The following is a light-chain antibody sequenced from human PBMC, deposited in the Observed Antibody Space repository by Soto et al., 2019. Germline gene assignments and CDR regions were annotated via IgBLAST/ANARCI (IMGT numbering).Light chain of an antibody. J-gene: IGLJ2*01. CDR3: AVWDDSLNGPI. CDR1: TSNIGANT. CDR2: SDA. Sequence: QPVLTQPPSASGAPGQRVTISCSGGTSNIGANTVTWYRQLPGTAPKLLMFSDAQRPSGVPDRFSGSKSGTSASLAISGLQSDDEADYYCAVWDDSLNGPIIGGWTKLTVL. V-gene: IGLV1-44*01.